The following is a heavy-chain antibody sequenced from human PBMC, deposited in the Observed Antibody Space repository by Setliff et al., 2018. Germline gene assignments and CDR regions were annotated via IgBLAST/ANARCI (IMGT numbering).Heavy chain of an antibody. Sequence: PSETLSLTCAVYGGSFSGYYWSWIRQPPGKGLEWIGEINHSASTNYNPSLKSRVTISVDTSKNQFSLKLSSVTAADTAVYYCARAYSYYYYYMDVWGKGTTVTVSS. CDR3: ARAYSYYYYYMDV. CDR1: GGSFSGYY. J-gene: IGHJ6*03. CDR2: INHSAST. V-gene: IGHV4-34*01. D-gene: IGHD4-4*01.